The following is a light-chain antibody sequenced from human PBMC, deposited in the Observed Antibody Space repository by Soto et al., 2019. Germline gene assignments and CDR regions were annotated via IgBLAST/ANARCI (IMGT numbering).Light chain of an antibody. J-gene: IGKJ1*01. V-gene: IGKV3-20*01. CDR3: QQYGSSPWT. CDR1: QSVSSSY. Sequence: EIVLTQSPGTLSLSPGERATLSCRASQSVSSSYLAWYQQKPGQAPGLLIYGASSRATGIPDGFSGSGSGTDFTLTISRLEPEDFAVYYCQQYGSSPWTFGQGTKV. CDR2: GAS.